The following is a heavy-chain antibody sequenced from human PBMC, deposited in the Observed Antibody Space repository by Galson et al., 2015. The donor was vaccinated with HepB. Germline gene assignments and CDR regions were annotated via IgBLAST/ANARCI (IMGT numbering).Heavy chain of an antibody. CDR3: ARHRVYCTNGVCYYFDY. CDR1: GYSFTSYW. D-gene: IGHD2-8*01. V-gene: IGHV5-10-1*01. CDR2: IDPSDSYT. J-gene: IGHJ4*02. Sequence: QSGAEVKKPGESLRISCKGSGYSFTSYWISWVRQMPGKGLEWMGRIDPSDSYTNYSPSFQGHVTISADKSISTAYLQWSSLKASDTATYYCARHRVYCTNGVCYYFDYWGQGTLVTVSS.